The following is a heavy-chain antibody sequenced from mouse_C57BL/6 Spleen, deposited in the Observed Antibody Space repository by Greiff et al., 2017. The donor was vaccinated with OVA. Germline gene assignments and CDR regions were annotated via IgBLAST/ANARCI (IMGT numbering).Heavy chain of an antibody. CDR1: GYTFTSYG. CDR2: IYPRSGNT. J-gene: IGHJ4*01. D-gene: IGHD1-2*01. V-gene: IGHV1-81*01. CDR3: ARSAGPYAMDY. Sequence: VQLQQSGAELARPGASVKLSCKASGYTFTSYGISWVKQRTGQGLEWIGEIYPRSGNTYYNEKFKGKATLTADKSSSTAYMELRSLTSEDAAVYFCARSAGPYAMDYWGQGTSVTVSS.